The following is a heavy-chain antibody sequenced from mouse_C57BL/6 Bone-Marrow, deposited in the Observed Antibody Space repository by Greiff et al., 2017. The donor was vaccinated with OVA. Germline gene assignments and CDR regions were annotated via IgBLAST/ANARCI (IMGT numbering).Heavy chain of an antibody. CDR3: ARKPYYGSSLVYWYFDV. J-gene: IGHJ1*03. D-gene: IGHD1-1*01. Sequence: QVTLKVSGPGILQSSQTLSLTCSFSGFSLSTSGMGVSWIRQPSGKGLEWLAHIYWDDDKRYNPSLKSRLTISKDTSRNQVFLKITSVDTADTATYYCARKPYYGSSLVYWYFDVWGTGTTVTVSS. V-gene: IGHV8-12*01. CDR1: GFSLSTSGMG. CDR2: IYWDDDK.